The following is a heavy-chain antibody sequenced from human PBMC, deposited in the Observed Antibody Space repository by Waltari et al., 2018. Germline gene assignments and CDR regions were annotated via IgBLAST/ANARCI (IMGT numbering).Heavy chain of an antibody. V-gene: IGHV3-30-3*01. CDR2: ISNDGSNK. Sequence: QVQLVESGGGVVQPGRSLRLSCAASGSPLSLYAMPWSRQAPGKGLEWVAVISNDGSNKYYADSVKGRFTISRDNSKNTLYLQMNSLRAEDTAVYYCARNDYSNYGGYWGQGTLVTVSS. D-gene: IGHD4-4*01. CDR1: GSPLSLYA. CDR3: ARNDYSNYGGY. J-gene: IGHJ4*02.